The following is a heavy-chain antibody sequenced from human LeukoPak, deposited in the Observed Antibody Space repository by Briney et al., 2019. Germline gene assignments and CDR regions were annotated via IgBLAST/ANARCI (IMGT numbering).Heavy chain of an antibody. D-gene: IGHD3-10*01. CDR3: ARDGEDYYYGSGSSYYYYGMDV. CDR2: IYCGGST. V-gene: IGHV3-53*05. J-gene: IGHJ6*02. Sequence: GGSLRLSCAASGFTGSSNYMSWVRQAPGEGRVGVSLIYCGGSTYYADSVKGRFTISRDNSKNTLYLQMNSLRAEDTAVYYCARDGEDYYYGSGSSYYYYGMDVWGQGTTVTVSS. CDR1: GFTGSSNY.